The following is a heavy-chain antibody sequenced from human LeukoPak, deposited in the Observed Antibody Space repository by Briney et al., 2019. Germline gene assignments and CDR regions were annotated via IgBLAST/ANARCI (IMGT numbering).Heavy chain of an antibody. D-gene: IGHD3-22*01. CDR2: VYYSGNT. Sequence: SETLSLTCSVSGGSISSHFWTWIRQPPGKGLEWIGYVYYSGNTNYNPSLKSRVTMSVDTSKNQFSLKLSSVTAADTAVYYCAIDSSGYKGDAFDIWGQGTMVTVSS. CDR1: GGSISSHF. CDR3: AIDSSGYKGDAFDI. J-gene: IGHJ3*02. V-gene: IGHV4-59*11.